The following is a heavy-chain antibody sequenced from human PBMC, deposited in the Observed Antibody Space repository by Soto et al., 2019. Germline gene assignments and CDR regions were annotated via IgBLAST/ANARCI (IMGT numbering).Heavy chain of an antibody. V-gene: IGHV3-30*03. CDR1: GFSFSSYG. CDR3: AGARENPYFYYGLNV. J-gene: IGHJ6*02. CDR2: TTYDGGIK. D-gene: IGHD1-26*01. Sequence: QGQLVESGGGVVQPGRSLRLSCAASGFSFSSYGMEWVRLAPGKGLEWVAATTYDGGIKHYVDSVKCRFTISRDNSKNTLYLQLNSLRVEDTATYYWAGARENPYFYYGLNVWGQVTTVTVYS.